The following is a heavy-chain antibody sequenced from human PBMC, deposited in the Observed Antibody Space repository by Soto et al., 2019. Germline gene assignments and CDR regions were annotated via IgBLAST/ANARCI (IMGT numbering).Heavy chain of an antibody. V-gene: IGHV4-59*01. J-gene: IGHJ4*02. D-gene: IGHD3-22*01. Sequence: SETLSLTCTVSGGSISSYYWSWIRQPPGKGLEWIGYIFYSGSTNYNPSLKSRVTISVDTSKNQFSLRLSSVTAADTAVYYCARDGYHYDSSGYQRVYYFDYWGQGTLVTVSS. CDR2: IFYSGST. CDR1: GGSISSYY. CDR3: ARDGYHYDSSGYQRVYYFDY.